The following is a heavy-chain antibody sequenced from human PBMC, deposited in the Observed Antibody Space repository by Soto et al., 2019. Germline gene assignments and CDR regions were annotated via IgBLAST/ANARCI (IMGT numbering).Heavy chain of an antibody. D-gene: IGHD3-3*01. Sequence: EVQLVESGGGLVQPGRSLRLSCAASGFTFDEYAMHWVRQAPGKGLEWVASISWDSALIEYADSVRGRFTISRDNAQSSLHLQMNSLRVEDTALYYCTKDYHNYWSGYYHEWGQGTLVTVSS. J-gene: IGHJ4*02. CDR2: ISWDSALI. CDR1: GFTFDEYA. CDR3: TKDYHNYWSGYYHE. V-gene: IGHV3-9*01.